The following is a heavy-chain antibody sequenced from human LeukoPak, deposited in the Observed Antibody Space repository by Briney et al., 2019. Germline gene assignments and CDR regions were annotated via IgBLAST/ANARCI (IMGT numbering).Heavy chain of an antibody. Sequence: GESLKISCKGSGYSFTSYWIGWVRQMPGKGLEWMGIIYPGDSDTRYSPSFQGQVTISADRSTSTAYLQWSSLKASDTAMYYCARLGTFDSNGYYLQAFDIWGQGTMVTVSS. V-gene: IGHV5-51*01. D-gene: IGHD3-22*01. CDR1: GYSFTSYW. CDR2: IYPGDSDT. J-gene: IGHJ3*02. CDR3: ARLGTFDSNGYYLQAFDI.